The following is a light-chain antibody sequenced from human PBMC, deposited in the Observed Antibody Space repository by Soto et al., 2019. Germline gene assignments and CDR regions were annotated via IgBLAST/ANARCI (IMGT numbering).Light chain of an antibody. CDR1: QGISDY. V-gene: IGKV1-27*01. Sequence: DIPMTQSPSSLSASVGDRVTITCRASQGISDYLAWYQQKPGKVPKLLIHSASTLQSGVPSRFSGSGSGTDFTLTISSLQPEDVATYYCQKYTGAPWTFGQGTKVEIK. J-gene: IGKJ1*01. CDR3: QKYTGAPWT. CDR2: SAS.